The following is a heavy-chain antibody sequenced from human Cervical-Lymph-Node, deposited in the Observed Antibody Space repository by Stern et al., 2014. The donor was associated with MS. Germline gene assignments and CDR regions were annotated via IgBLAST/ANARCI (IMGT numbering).Heavy chain of an antibody. V-gene: IGHV3-30*04. CDR3: ARSPLINEMLFDYLDY. Sequence: VQLVESGGDVVHPGRSLRLSCAASRFTFSNYSMHWVRQAPGKGLEWMAVISFDGDNKCYAVAVKGRFNISRDNAKNTLYLQMGSLRVEDTDIYYCARSPLINEMLFDYLDYWGQGTPVTVSS. J-gene: IGHJ4*02. CDR2: ISFDGDNK. D-gene: IGHD3-10*02. CDR1: RFTFSNYS.